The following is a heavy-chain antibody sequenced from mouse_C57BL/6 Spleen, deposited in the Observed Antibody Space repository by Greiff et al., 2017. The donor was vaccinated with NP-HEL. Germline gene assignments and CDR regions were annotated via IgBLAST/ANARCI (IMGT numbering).Heavy chain of an antibody. CDR1: GFTFSSYA. V-gene: IGHV5-9-1*02. Sequence: DVMLVESGEGLVKPGGSLKLSCAASGFTFSSYAMSWVRQTPEKRLEWVAYISSGGDYIYYADTVKGRFTISRDNARNTLYLQMSSLKSEDTAMYYWTRGGIYDGSIYYAMDYWGQGTSVTVSS. D-gene: IGHD2-3*01. J-gene: IGHJ4*01. CDR3: TRGGIYDGSIYYAMDY. CDR2: ISSGGDYI.